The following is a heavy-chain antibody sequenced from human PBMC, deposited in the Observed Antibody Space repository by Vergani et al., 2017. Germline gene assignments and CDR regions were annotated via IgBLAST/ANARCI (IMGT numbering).Heavy chain of an antibody. CDR3: ARDLRLLYNRFDP. V-gene: IGHV3-33*01. J-gene: IGHJ5*02. CDR2: TWYDGNNK. CDR1: GFTFNQCG. Sequence: QVQLVESGGGVVQPGRSLRLSCAASGFTFNQCGMHWVRRAPGKGLEWVAVTWYDGNNKQYADSVKGRFTISRDNSKSTMYLQMNSLRDEDTGVYYCARDLRLLYNRFDPWGQGTLVTVSS. D-gene: IGHD1-14*01.